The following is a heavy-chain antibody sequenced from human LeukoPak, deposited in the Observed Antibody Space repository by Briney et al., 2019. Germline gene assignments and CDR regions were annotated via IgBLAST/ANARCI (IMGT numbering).Heavy chain of an antibody. Sequence: KPSETLSLTCAVYGGSFSGYYWSWIRQPPGKGLEWIGEINHSGSTNYNPSLKSRVTISVDTSKNQFSLKLSSVTAADTAVYYCARGLTISNWFDPWGQGTLVTVSS. CDR2: INHSGST. V-gene: IGHV4-34*01. CDR1: GGSFSGYY. J-gene: IGHJ5*02. D-gene: IGHD3-3*01. CDR3: ARGLTISNWFDP.